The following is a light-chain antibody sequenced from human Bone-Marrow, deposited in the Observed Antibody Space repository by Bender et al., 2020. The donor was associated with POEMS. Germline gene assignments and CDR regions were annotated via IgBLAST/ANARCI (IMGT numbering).Light chain of an antibody. Sequence: QSVLTLPPSVSGTPGQRVTISCSGSGSNIGGYPVNWYQQLPGTAPRLLIYTNNERPSGVPDRFSGSKSGTSASLAITWLQSDDEAIYFCVAWDASLNGWVFGGGTKLTVL. J-gene: IGLJ3*02. V-gene: IGLV1-44*01. CDR2: TNN. CDR1: GSNIGGYP. CDR3: VAWDASLNGWV.